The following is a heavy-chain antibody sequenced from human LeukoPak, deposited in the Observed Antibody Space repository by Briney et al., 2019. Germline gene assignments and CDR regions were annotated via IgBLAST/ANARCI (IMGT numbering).Heavy chain of an antibody. Sequence: GESLKISCEGSGYSFPSYWIGWVRQMPGKGLEWMGIIYPGDSDTRYSPSFQGQVTISADKSTTTAYLQWSSLKASDTAMYYCARRAYREWFDPWGQGTLVTVSS. J-gene: IGHJ5*02. V-gene: IGHV5-51*01. CDR3: ARRAYREWFDP. CDR2: IYPGDSDT. CDR1: GYSFPSYW.